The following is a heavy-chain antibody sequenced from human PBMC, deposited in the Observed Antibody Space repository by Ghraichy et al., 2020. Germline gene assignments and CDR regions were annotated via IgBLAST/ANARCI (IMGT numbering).Heavy chain of an antibody. CDR2: IKPDGSEE. V-gene: IGHV3-7*01. CDR1: GFTFSRYY. Sequence: GGSLRLSCAASGFTFSRYYMTWVRQAPGKGLEGVAKIKPDGSEEFYEDSMGGRFTISRDTAKNSLYLQLDNLRNEDTAIYFCARADFWRFDYWGQGVLVTVSS. CDR3: ARADFWRFDY. D-gene: IGHD3-3*01. J-gene: IGHJ4*02.